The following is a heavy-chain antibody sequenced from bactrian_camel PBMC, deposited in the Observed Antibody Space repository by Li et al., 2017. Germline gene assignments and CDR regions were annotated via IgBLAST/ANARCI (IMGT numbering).Heavy chain of an antibody. V-gene: IGHV3S63*01. CDR1: EFTFEDSD. CDR3: AAAQVANDCYSVAWSPDTSFGY. Sequence: VQLVESGGGSVQTGGSLTLSCTASEFTFEDSDVGWYRQVPDFECEWISTIRADGSTTYADSVKGRFTISRDNTKNTLYLQMNSLKPEDTAMYYCAAAQVANDCYSVAWSPDTSFGYWGQGTQVTVS. CDR2: IRADGST. D-gene: IGHD1*01. J-gene: IGHJ6*01.